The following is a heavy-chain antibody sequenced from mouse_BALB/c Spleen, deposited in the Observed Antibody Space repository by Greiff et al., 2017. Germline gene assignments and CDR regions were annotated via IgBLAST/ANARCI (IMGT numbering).Heavy chain of an antibody. CDR2: ISNGGGST. J-gene: IGHJ3*01. CDR1: GFTFSSYT. CDR3: ARRKDWFAY. Sequence: EVQVVESGGGLVQPGGSLKLSCAASGFTFSSYTMSWVRQTPEKGLEWVAYISNGGGSTYYPATVKGRFTISRDNAENTLYLQMSSLKSEDTAMYYCARRKDWFAYWGQGTLVTVSA. V-gene: IGHV5-12-2*01.